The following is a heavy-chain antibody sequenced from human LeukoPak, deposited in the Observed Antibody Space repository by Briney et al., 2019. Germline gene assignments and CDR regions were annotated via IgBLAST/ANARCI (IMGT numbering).Heavy chain of an antibody. CDR3: ARAVRWFGEFMDV. D-gene: IGHD3-10*01. V-gene: IGHV4-38-2*02. J-gene: IGHJ6*03. CDR1: GYSISSGYY. Sequence: SETLSLTCTVSGYSISSGYYWGWIRQPPGKGLEWIGSIYHSGRTYYNPSLKSRVTISVDTSKNQFSLKLTSVTAADTAVYFCARAVRWFGEFMDVWGKGTTVTISS. CDR2: IYHSGRT.